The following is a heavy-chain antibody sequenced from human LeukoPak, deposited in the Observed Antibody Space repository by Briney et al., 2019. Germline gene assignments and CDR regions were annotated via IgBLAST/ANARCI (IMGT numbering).Heavy chain of an antibody. J-gene: IGHJ4*02. V-gene: IGHV3-30*18. Sequence: GRSLRLSCAASGFTFSSYGMHWVRQAPSKWLEWVAVISYDGRNTYYADSVKGRLTISRDNSKNTLYLQMNSLRVEDTAVYYCAKVQRERRELLPNFDYWGQGTLVTVSS. D-gene: IGHD1-1*01. CDR3: AKVQRERRELLPNFDY. CDR2: ISYDGRNT. CDR1: GFTFSSYG.